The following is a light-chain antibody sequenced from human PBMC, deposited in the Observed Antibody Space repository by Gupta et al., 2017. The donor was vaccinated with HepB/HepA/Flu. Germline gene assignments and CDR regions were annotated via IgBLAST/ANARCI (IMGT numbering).Light chain of an antibody. J-gene: IGLJ3*02. CDR2: STN. CDR1: SGSVSTSYY. Sequence: QTVVPQSPSFSVSPGGTVTLTCGLSSGSVSTSYYPSWSQQTPGQAPRTLIYSTNNRSAGVPDRFSGSIRGNKAALTITGAQADEESDYHCVVDMGRGIVVFGGGTKQTVL. V-gene: IGLV8-61*01. CDR3: VVDMGRGIVV.